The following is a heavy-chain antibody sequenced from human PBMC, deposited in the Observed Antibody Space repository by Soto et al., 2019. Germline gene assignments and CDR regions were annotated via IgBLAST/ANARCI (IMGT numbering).Heavy chain of an antibody. D-gene: IGHD3-10*01. J-gene: IGHJ6*03. CDR1: GFTFSSYG. Sequence: QVQLVESGGGVVQPGRSLRLSCAASGFTFSSYGMHWVRQAPGKGLEWVAVIWYDGSNKYYADSVKGRFTISRDNSKNTLYLQMNSLRAEDTAVYYCAREQIKPWSGYDITMVRGGLPYYYYYMDVWGKGTTVTVSS. CDR3: AREQIKPWSGYDITMVRGGLPYYYYYMDV. V-gene: IGHV3-33*01. CDR2: IWYDGSNK.